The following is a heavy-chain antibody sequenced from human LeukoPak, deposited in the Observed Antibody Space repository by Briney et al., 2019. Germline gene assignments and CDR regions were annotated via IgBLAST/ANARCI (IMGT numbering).Heavy chain of an antibody. CDR2: INHSGST. CDR3: ARRGYCSGGSCYLYYFDY. CDR1: GGSFSGYY. V-gene: IGHV4-34*01. J-gene: IGHJ4*02. Sequence: SETLSLTCAVYGGSFSGYYWSWIRQPLGKGLEWIGEINHSGSTNYNPSLKSRVTISVDTSKNQFSLKLSSVTAADTAVYYCARRGYCSGGSCYLYYFDYWGQGTLVTVSS. D-gene: IGHD2-15*01.